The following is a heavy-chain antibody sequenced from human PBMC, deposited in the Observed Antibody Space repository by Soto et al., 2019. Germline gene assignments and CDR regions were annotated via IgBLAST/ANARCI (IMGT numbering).Heavy chain of an antibody. CDR2: IIPIFGTA. CDR1: GCTFSSYA. Sequence: GASVKASCKASGCTFSSYAISCVRQAPGQGLEWMGGIIPIFGTANYAQKFQGRVTITADESTSTAYMELSSLRSEDTAVYYCARASSGGTFDYWGQGTLVTVSS. D-gene: IGHD2-15*01. V-gene: IGHV1-69*13. J-gene: IGHJ4*02. CDR3: ARASSGGTFDY.